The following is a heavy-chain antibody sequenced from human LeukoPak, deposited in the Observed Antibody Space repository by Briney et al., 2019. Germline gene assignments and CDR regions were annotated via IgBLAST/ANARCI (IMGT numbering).Heavy chain of an antibody. D-gene: IGHD3-3*01. J-gene: IGHJ4*02. CDR2: INHSGST. Sequence: PSETLSLTCGVYGGSFSGYYWSGIRQPPGKGLEWIGDINHSGSTNYNPSLKSRVTILIDTSKNHFSLKLTSVTAADTAVYYCARASPSGSGFYQVYWGQGALVTVSS. V-gene: IGHV4-34*01. CDR3: ARASPSGSGFYQVY. CDR1: GGSFSGYY.